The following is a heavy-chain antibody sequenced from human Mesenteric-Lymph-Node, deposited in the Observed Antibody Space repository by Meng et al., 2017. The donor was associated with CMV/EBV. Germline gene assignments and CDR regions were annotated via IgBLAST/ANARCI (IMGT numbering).Heavy chain of an antibody. Sequence: QLQLQESVPGLVKPSETLSLTCTVPGGSISSSSYYWGWIRQPPGKGLEWIGYIYYSGSTYYYNPSLKTRVTISVDTSKNQFSLKLSSVTAADTAVYYCARHSALLVTNFDYWGQGTLVTVSS. J-gene: IGHJ4*02. CDR2: IYYSGSTY. V-gene: IGHV4-39*01. D-gene: IGHD5-18*01. CDR1: GGSISSSSYY. CDR3: ARHSALLVTNFDY.